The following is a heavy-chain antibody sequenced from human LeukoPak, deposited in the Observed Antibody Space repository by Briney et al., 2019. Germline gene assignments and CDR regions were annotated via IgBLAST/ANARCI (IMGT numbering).Heavy chain of an antibody. V-gene: IGHV3-48*03. CDR3: VRDQTYYYDSSGYRGLDY. CDR1: GFTFSSYE. J-gene: IGHJ4*02. CDR2: ISSSGSTI. D-gene: IGHD3-22*01. Sequence: PGGSLRLSCAASGFTFSSYEMNWVRQAPGKGLEWVSYISSSGSTIYYADSVKGRFTISRDNAKNSLYLQMNSLRAEDTAVYYCVRDQTYYYDSSGYRGLDYWGQGTLVTVSS.